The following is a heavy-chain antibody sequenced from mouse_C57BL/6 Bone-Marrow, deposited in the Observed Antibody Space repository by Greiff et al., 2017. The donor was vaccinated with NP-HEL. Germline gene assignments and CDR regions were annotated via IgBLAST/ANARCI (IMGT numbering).Heavy chain of an antibody. CDR1: GYTFTNYW. D-gene: IGHD2-4*01. Sequence: VQLQQSGAELVRPGTSVKMSCKASGYTFTNYWIGWAKQRPGHGLEWIGDIYPGGGYPNYNEKFKGKATLTADKSSSTAYMQFSSLTSEDSAICYCASGYDYDGFDYWGQGTTLTVSS. V-gene: IGHV1-63*01. CDR2: IYPGGGYP. CDR3: ASGYDYDGFDY. J-gene: IGHJ2*01.